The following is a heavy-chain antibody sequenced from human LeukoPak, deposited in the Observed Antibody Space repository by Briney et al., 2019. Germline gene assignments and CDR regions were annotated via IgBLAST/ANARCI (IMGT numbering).Heavy chain of an antibody. CDR2: INPNSGGT. Sequence: ASVKVSCKASGYTFTGYYMHCVRQAPVQGLEWMGWINPNSGGTNYAQKFQGRVTMTRDTSISIAYIELSRLRSDDTAVYYCARGSRLSITMIVVVRSGTFDIWGQGTMVTVSS. CDR3: ARGSRLSITMIVVVRSGTFDI. D-gene: IGHD3-22*01. J-gene: IGHJ3*02. V-gene: IGHV1-2*02. CDR1: GYTFTGYY.